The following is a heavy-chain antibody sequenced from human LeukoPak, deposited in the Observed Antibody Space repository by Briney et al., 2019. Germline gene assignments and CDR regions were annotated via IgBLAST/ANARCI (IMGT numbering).Heavy chain of an antibody. CDR1: GGTFSSYA. D-gene: IGHD1-26*01. CDR2: IIPIFGTA. Sequence: SVKVSCKASGGTFSSYAISWVRQAPGQGLEWMGGIIPIFGTANYAQKFQGRVTITTDESTSTAYMELSSLRSEDTAVYYCARDSGSPLADAFDIWGQGTMVTVSS. CDR3: ARDSGSPLADAFDI. J-gene: IGHJ3*02. V-gene: IGHV1-69*05.